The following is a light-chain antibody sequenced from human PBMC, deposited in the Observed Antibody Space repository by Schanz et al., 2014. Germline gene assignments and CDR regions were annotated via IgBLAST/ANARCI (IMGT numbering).Light chain of an antibody. Sequence: DIQMTQSPSTLSASVGDRVTITCRASQAISSYLVWYQQKPGKAPKLLIYTASTLQSGVPSRFSGSGSGTDFTLTISSLQPEDFATYYCQQSYITPRTFGPGTKVEIK. CDR3: QQSYITPRT. V-gene: IGKV1-39*01. CDR2: TAS. J-gene: IGKJ1*01. CDR1: QAISSY.